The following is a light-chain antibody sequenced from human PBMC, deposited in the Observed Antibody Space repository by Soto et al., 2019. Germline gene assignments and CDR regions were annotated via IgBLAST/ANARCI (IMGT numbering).Light chain of an antibody. CDR1: SSDVGGYNY. CDR3: SSYTSSSTLGGV. Sequence: QSALTQPASVSGSPGQSITIPCTGTSSDVGGYNYVSWYQQHPGKAPKLMIYEVSNRPSGVSNRFSGSKSGNTASLTISGLQAEDEADYYCSSYTSSSTLGGVFGTGTKLTVL. V-gene: IGLV2-14*01. J-gene: IGLJ1*01. CDR2: EVS.